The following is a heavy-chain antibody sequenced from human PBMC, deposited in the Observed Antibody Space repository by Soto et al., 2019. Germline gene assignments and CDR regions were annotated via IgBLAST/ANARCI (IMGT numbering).Heavy chain of an antibody. Sequence: ESGGGVVQAGESLRLSCTASGFVFGTYAMHWVRQAPGKGLEWVALIWDDGTRREYLESVRGRFTISRDNSKNTVYLQMNSLRTEDTALYYCVRDRDPMNREVIMTIGHLRLWGRGALVSVSS. V-gene: IGHV3-33*01. CDR2: IWDDGTRR. J-gene: IGHJ2*01. D-gene: IGHD3-16*01. CDR1: GFVFGTYA. CDR3: VRDRDPMNREVIMTIGHLRL.